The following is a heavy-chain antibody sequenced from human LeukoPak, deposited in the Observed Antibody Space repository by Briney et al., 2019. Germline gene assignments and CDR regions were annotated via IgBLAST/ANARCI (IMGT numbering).Heavy chain of an antibody. Sequence: GGSLRLSCAASGFTFSSYAMNWVSQAPGTGLEWVSGISGSGGRTYYADSVKGRFTISRDNSKNTLYLQMNSLRAEDTAVYYCARAVGSSGYYYYYYYYMDVWGKGTTVTVSS. CDR2: ISGSGGRT. CDR3: ARAVGSSGYYYYYYYYMDV. V-gene: IGHV3-23*01. CDR1: GFTFSSYA. J-gene: IGHJ6*03. D-gene: IGHD3-22*01.